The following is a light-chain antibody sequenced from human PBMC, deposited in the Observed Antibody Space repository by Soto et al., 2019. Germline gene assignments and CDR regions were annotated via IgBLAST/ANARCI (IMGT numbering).Light chain of an antibody. CDR1: QSISSW. Sequence: DIQMTQSPSTLSASVGDRVTITCRASQSISSWLAWYQQKPGKAPKLLIYDASSLESGVPSRFSGSGSGTESTLTISSLQPDDFATYYCQQYNSYSRKTFGQGTKVEIK. J-gene: IGKJ1*01. CDR2: DAS. CDR3: QQYNSYSRKT. V-gene: IGKV1-5*01.